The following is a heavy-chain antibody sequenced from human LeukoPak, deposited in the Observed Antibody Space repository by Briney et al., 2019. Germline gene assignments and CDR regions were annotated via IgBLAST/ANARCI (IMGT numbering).Heavy chain of an antibody. Sequence: PGGSLRLSCAASGFTFSSYAMSWVCQAPGKGLEWVSVISISGGSTNYADSVKGRFTISRDNSKNALYLHMNSLRAEDTAIYYCAKHYTGSSRPYDSWGQGTLVTVSS. CDR1: GFTFSSYA. D-gene: IGHD6-13*01. CDR2: ISISGGST. V-gene: IGHV3-23*01. J-gene: IGHJ4*02. CDR3: AKHYTGSSRPYDS.